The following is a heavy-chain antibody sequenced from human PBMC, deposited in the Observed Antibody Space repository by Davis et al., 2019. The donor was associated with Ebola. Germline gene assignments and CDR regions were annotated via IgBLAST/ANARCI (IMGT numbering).Heavy chain of an antibody. CDR2: ISGGGERT. CDR1: GFSFSSYA. V-gene: IGHV3-23*01. CDR3: TKQNRGDY. Sequence: GESLKISCATSGFSFSSYAMNWVRQAPGKGLEWVSGISGGGERTFYANSVKGRFIISRDNSRNTLELQMNSLRLEDTAIYYCTKQNRGDYWGQGSPVTVSS. D-gene: IGHD3-10*01. J-gene: IGHJ4*02.